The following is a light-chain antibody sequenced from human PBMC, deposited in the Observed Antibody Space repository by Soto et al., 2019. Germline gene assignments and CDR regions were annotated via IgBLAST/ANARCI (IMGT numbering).Light chain of an antibody. V-gene: IGLV1-44*01. Sequence: QSVLTQPPSASGTPGQRVTISCSGSSSNIGSNTVNWYQQLPGTAPKLLIYSNNQRPSGVPDRFSGSKSGTSASLAISGLQSEDEADYYCAAWDDSSYVFGIGTKVTLL. CDR2: SNN. J-gene: IGLJ1*01. CDR1: SSNIGSNT. CDR3: AAWDDSSYV.